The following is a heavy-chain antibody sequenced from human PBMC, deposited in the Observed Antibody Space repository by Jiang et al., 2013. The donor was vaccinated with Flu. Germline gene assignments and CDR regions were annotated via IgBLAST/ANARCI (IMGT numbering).Heavy chain of an antibody. J-gene: IGHJ4*02. Sequence: GVVQPGRSLRLSCAASGFTFSSYGMHWVRQAPGKGLEWVAVISYDGSNKYYADSVKGRFTISRDNSKNTLYLQMNSLRAEDTAVYYCAKERWRHFDYWGQGTLVTVSS. CDR1: GFTFSSYG. CDR3: AKERWRHFDY. V-gene: IGHV3-30*18. CDR2: ISYDGSNK. D-gene: IGHD2-21*02.